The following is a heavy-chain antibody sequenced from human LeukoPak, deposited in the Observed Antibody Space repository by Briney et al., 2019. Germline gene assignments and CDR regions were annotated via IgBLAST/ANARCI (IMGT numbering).Heavy chain of an antibody. J-gene: IGHJ4*02. CDR1: GFTFSSYA. V-gene: IGHV3-23*01. D-gene: IGHD3-22*01. CDR3: AKAGYYYDRWDLDY. Sequence: GGSLRLSCAASGFTFSSYAMSWVRQAPGKGLEWVSAISGSGGSTYYADSVKSRFTISRDNSKNTLYLQMNSLRAEDTAVYYCAKAGYYYDRWDLDYWGQGTLVTVSS. CDR2: ISGSGGST.